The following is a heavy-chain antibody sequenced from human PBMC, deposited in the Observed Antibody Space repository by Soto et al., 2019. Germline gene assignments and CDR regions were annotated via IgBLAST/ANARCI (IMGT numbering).Heavy chain of an antibody. V-gene: IGHV1-18*01. CDR2: ISAYNGNT. J-gene: IGHJ5*02. D-gene: IGHD3-3*01. CDR1: GYTFTSYG. Sequence: ASVKVSCKASGYTFTSYGISWVGQAPGQGLEWMGWISAYNGNTNYAQKLQGRVTMTTDTSTSTAYMELRSLRSDDTAVYYCARGGYAFWSGYYMVNWFGPHGQRTLFPV. CDR3: ARGGYAFWSGYYMVNWFGP.